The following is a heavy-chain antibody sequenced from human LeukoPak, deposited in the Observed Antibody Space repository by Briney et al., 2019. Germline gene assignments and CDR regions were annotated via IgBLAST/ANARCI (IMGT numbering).Heavy chain of an antibody. V-gene: IGHV1-2*02. D-gene: IGHD1-26*01. J-gene: IGHJ4*02. CDR2: INPNSGGT. CDR3: ARDKLVGATTGKDY. Sequence: ASVKVSCKASGYTFTGYYMHWVRQAPGQGLEWMGWINPNSGGTNYAQKFQGRVTMTRDTSISTAYMELSRLRSDDTAVYYCARDKLVGATTGKDYWGQGTLVTVPS. CDR1: GYTFTGYY.